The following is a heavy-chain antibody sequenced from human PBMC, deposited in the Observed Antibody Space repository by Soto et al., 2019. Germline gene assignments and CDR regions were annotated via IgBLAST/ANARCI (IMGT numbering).Heavy chain of an antibody. Sequence: QVQLQQWGAGLLKPSETLSLTCAVYGGSFSGYYWSWIRQPPGKGLEWIGEINHSGSTNYNPSLKSRVTISVDTSKNQFSLKLCSVTAADTAVYYCARNDVAVAGRKNWFDPWGQGTLVTVSS. CDR1: GGSFSGYY. CDR2: INHSGST. J-gene: IGHJ5*02. CDR3: ARNDVAVAGRKNWFDP. V-gene: IGHV4-34*01. D-gene: IGHD6-19*01.